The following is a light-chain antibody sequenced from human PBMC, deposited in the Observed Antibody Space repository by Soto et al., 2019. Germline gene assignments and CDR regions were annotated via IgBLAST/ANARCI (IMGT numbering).Light chain of an antibody. Sequence: EIVMTQSPATLSVSPGERATLSCRASQSVSSNLAWYQQKPGQAPRLLIYGASTRATGIPARFSGSGSGTEFTLTISSLHSEAFAVHYCHQYNNWPLTFGGGTKVEIK. CDR2: GAS. V-gene: IGKV3-15*01. CDR3: HQYNNWPLT. CDR1: QSVSSN. J-gene: IGKJ4*01.